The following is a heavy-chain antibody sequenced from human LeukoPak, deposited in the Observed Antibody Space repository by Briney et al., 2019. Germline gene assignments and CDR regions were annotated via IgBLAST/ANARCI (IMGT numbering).Heavy chain of an antibody. Sequence: SVKVSCKASGYTFTSYGISWVRQAPGQGLEWVGGIIPIFGTANYAQKFQGRVTITADESTSTAYMELSSLRSEDTAVYYCARGVIFTMIVVVDLYYFDYWGQGTLVTVSS. V-gene: IGHV1-69*13. J-gene: IGHJ4*02. CDR2: IIPIFGTA. CDR1: GYTFTSYG. CDR3: ARGVIFTMIVVVDLYYFDY. D-gene: IGHD3-22*01.